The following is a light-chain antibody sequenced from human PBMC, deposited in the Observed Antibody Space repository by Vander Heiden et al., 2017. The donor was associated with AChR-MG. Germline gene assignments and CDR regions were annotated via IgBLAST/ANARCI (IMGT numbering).Light chain of an antibody. V-gene: IGKV4-1*01. CDR2: WAS. CDR3: HEDDSLPLT. CDR1: QTVLYSSNNKNY. Sequence: DIVMTQSPDSLAVSLGERATVNCKSSQTVLYSSNNKNYLAWYQQKPGQPPKLLIYWASTRQSGVPDRFSGSGSGTDFTLTISSLQAEDVAVYYCHEDDSLPLTFGRGTKVEIK. J-gene: IGKJ1*01.